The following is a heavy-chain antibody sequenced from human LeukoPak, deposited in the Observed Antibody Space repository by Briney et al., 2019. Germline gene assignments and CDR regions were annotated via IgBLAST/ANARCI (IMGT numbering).Heavy chain of an antibody. D-gene: IGHD4-23*01. V-gene: IGHV4-39*07. CDR2: IYYRGST. Sequence: SETLSLTCTVSGGSISSSSYYWGWIRQPPGKGLEWIGSIYYRGSTYYNPSLKSRVTISVDTSKNQFSLKLSSVTAADTAVYYCARDSTVVAFDYWGQGTLVTVSS. CDR1: GGSISSSSYY. CDR3: ARDSTVVAFDY. J-gene: IGHJ4*02.